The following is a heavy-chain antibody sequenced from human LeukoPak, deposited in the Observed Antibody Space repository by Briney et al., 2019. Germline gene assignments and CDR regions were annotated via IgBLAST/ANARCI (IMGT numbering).Heavy chain of an antibody. CDR1: GYTFASYG. V-gene: IGHV1-18*01. D-gene: IGHD1-1*01. CDR3: AREANWAYYLDY. CDR2: ISTYDGNT. Sequence: ASVKVSCKASGYTFASYGITWVRQAPGQGLEWMGWISTYDGNTNYAQNLEGRVTMTTDTSMTTASMEVRSLRSDDTAVYYCAREANWAYYLDYWGQGTLVTVSS. J-gene: IGHJ4*02.